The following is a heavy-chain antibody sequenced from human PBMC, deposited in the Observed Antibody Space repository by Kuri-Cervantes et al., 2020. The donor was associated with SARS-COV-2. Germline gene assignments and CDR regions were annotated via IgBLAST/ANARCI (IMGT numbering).Heavy chain of an antibody. CDR2: ISSSSSYI. CDR1: GFTFSSYS. Sequence: GGSLRLSCAAPGFTFSSYSMNWVRQAPGKGLEWVSSISSSSSYIYYADSVKGRFTISRDNAKNSLYLQMNSLRAEDTAVYYCARGGLGGRPVDGMDVWGQGTTVTVSS. V-gene: IGHV3-21*01. D-gene: IGHD1-26*01. J-gene: IGHJ6*02. CDR3: ARGGLGGRPVDGMDV.